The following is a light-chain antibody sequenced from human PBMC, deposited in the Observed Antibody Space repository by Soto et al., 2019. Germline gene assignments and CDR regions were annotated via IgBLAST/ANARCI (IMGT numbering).Light chain of an antibody. V-gene: IGLV2-8*01. Sequence: QSALTQPASVSGSPGQSITISCTGTSSDVGNYNYVSWYQQHPGKAPKLMIYEVSKRPSGVPDRFSGSKSGNTASLTVSGLQAEDEADYYCSSYAGSNIVFGTGTKLTVL. CDR3: SSYAGSNIV. CDR2: EVS. CDR1: SSDVGNYNY. J-gene: IGLJ1*01.